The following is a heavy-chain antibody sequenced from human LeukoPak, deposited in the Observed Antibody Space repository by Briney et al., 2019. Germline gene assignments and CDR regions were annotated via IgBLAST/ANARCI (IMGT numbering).Heavy chain of an antibody. Sequence: GGSLRLFCAASGFSFSNSAMSWVRQAPGKGLEWVSGISGGGGSTSYADSVKGRFTISRDNSRNTLYLQMNSLRAEDTAVYYCAKDSYYNQAFDYWGQGTLVTVSS. V-gene: IGHV3-23*01. CDR3: AKDSYYNQAFDY. J-gene: IGHJ4*02. CDR2: ISGGGGST. D-gene: IGHD3-10*01. CDR1: GFSFSNSA.